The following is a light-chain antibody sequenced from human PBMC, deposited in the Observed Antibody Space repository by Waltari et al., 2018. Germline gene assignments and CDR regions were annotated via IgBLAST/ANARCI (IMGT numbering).Light chain of an antibody. CDR3: SSYTSSSTPYV. V-gene: IGLV2-14*03. Sequence: QSALTQPASVSGSPGQSITISCTGTSSDVGGYNYVSWYQQHPGKAPKLMIYDVSNRPSGFSNRFSGSKSGNTASLTISGLQAEDEADYYCSSYTSSSTPYVFGTGTKVTVL. J-gene: IGLJ1*01. CDR2: DVS. CDR1: SSDVGGYNY.